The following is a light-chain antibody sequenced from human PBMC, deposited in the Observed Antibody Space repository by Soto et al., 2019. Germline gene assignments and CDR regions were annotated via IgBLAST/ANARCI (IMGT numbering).Light chain of an antibody. CDR3: QQYGSSLI. CDR1: QSVSGSY. Sequence: EIVLTQSPGTLSLSPGERATLFCRASQSVSGSYLAWYQQRLGQAPRLLIYGASNRAPGIPDRFSGSGSGTDFTLTITRLEPEDFAMYFCQQYGSSLIFGPGTKVDIK. J-gene: IGKJ3*01. V-gene: IGKV3-20*01. CDR2: GAS.